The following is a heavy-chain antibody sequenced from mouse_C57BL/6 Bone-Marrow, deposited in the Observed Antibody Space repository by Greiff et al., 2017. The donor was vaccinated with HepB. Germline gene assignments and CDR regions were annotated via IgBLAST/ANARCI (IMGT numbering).Heavy chain of an antibody. CDR2: INPNNGGT. CDR3: ARHGSSGYLYFDY. D-gene: IGHD3-2*02. V-gene: IGHV1-26*01. J-gene: IGHJ2*01. Sequence: EVQLQQSGPELVKPGASVKISCKASGYTFTDYYMNWVKQSPGKSLEWIGDINPNNGGTSYNQKFKGKATLTVDKSSSTAYMELRSLTSEDSAVYYCARHGSSGYLYFDYWGQGTTLTVSS. CDR1: GYTFTDYY.